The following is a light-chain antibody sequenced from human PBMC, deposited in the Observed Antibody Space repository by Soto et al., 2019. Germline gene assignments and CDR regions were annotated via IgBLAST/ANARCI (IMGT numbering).Light chain of an antibody. V-gene: IGKV1-9*01. CDR1: QGISSY. CDR3: QHLSSYPIT. CDR2: GAS. J-gene: IGKJ5*01. Sequence: GDRVTITCRASQGISSYLAWYQQKPGKAPKLLIYGASTLQSGVPSRFSGSGSGTDFTLTISSLQSEDFTTYYCQHLSSYPITFGQGTRLEIK.